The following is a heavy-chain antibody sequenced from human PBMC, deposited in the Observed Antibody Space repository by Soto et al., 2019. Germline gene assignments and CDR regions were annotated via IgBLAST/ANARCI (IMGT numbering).Heavy chain of an antibody. J-gene: IGHJ4*02. CDR1: GFSLSTTAVG. Sequence: QITLKESGPPLVKPTQTLTLTCTFSGFSLSTTAVGVGWIRQPPGRALEWLALIYWDDDKRYSPSLKSRLTITKDTSKNQVVLTMTNIDPVDTATYYCAHIAFAWVLGGFDYWGQGTLVTVSS. CDR2: IYWDDDK. CDR3: AHIAFAWVLGGFDY. V-gene: IGHV2-5*02. D-gene: IGHD3-16*01.